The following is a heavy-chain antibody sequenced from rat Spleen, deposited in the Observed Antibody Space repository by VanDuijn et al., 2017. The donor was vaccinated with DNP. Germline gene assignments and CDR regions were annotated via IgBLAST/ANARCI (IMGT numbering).Heavy chain of an antibody. J-gene: IGHJ4*01. D-gene: IGHD1-2*01. V-gene: IGHV5-7*01. CDR1: GFIFSDYN. CDR3: ARHDYYSSPYYAMDA. CDR2: IHSDGSST. Sequence: EVRLVESGGALVQPGRSLKLSCAASGFIFSDYNMAWVRQAPKKGLEWVTTIHSDGSSTYYRDSVKGRFTISRDNAKSTLYLQMDSLRSEDTATYYCARHDYYSSPYYAMDAWGQGTSVTVSS.